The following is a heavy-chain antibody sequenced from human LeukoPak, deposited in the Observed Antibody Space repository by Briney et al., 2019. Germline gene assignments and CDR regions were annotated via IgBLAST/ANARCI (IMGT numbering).Heavy chain of an antibody. V-gene: IGHV3-23*01. CDR2: ISGSGGST. CDR1: GFTFSSYA. D-gene: IGHD3-22*01. J-gene: IGHJ4*02. Sequence: QPGGSLRLSCAASGFTFSSYAMSWVRQAPGKGLEWVSAISGSGGSTYYADSVKGRFTISRDNSKNTLYLQMNSLRAEDTAVYYCAKLPFHYHDSSGYVFDYWGQGTLVTVSS. CDR3: AKLPFHYHDSSGYVFDY.